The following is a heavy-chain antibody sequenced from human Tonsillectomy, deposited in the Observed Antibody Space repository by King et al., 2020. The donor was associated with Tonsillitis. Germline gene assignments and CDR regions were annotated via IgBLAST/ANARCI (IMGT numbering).Heavy chain of an antibody. CDR2: ISAYRGNT. CDR1: GYSFTSYG. J-gene: IGHJ4*02. D-gene: IGHD7-27*01. CDR3: ARELGMEFPNPLDN. V-gene: IGHV1-18*01. Sequence: QLVQSGAEVKKPGASVKVSCKASGYSFTSYGISWVRQAPGQGLEWMGCISAYRGNTKYAQKFQDRVTMTTDTSTRTVYMELRSLRSDDTAMYFGARELGMEFPNPLDNWGQGTLVTVSS.